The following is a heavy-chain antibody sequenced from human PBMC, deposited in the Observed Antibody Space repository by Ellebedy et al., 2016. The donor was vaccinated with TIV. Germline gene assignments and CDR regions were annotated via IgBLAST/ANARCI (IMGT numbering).Heavy chain of an antibody. CDR2: IDARGST. J-gene: IGHJ6*04. V-gene: IGHV4-4*07. CDR1: GGSINGYY. CDR3: GRNPYCGSSTCYNIYMDV. Sequence: SETLSLTXRVSGGSINGYYWSWIRQSAGKPLQWIGRIDARGSTNYNPSLTSRVTMSVDTSRNQFSLKMTSVTAADTAVYYCGRNPYCGSSTCYNIYMDVWGKGTTVTVSS. D-gene: IGHD2-2*02.